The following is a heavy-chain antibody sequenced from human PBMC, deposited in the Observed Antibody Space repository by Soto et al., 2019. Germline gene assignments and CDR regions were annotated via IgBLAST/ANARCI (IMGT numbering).Heavy chain of an antibody. CDR3: AKPPRLRLLFGWFDP. Sequence: GGSLRLSCAASGFTFSSYAMSWVRQAPGKGLEWVSAISGSGGSTYYADSVKGRFTISRDNSKNTLYLQMNSLRAEDTAVYYCAKPPRLRLLFGWFDPWGQGTLVTVSS. CDR2: ISGSGGST. D-gene: IGHD3-16*01. V-gene: IGHV3-23*01. J-gene: IGHJ5*02. CDR1: GFTFSSYA.